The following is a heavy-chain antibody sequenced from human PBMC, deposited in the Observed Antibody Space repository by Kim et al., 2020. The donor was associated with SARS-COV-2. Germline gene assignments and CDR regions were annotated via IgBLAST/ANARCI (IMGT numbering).Heavy chain of an antibody. V-gene: IGHV3-7*03. J-gene: IGHJ1*01. D-gene: IGHD1-26*01. CDR2: IDKDGSEI. Sequence: GGSLRLSCAASGFTFSSSFMSWVRQAPGKGPEWVANIDKDGSEINYVDSVKGRFTISRDNAKNSLYLQMNSLRAEDTAVYYCSRASGIAGGSIAPYF. CDR1: GFTFSSSF. CDR3: SRASGIAGGSIAPYF.